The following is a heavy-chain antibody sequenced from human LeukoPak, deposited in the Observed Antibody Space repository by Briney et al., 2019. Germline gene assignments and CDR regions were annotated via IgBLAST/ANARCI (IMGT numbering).Heavy chain of an antibody. CDR3: AKEPYSYGNHFDY. CDR1: GFTFSSYG. CDR2: ISYDGSNK. J-gene: IGHJ4*02. V-gene: IGHV3-30*18. D-gene: IGHD5-18*01. Sequence: PGGSLRLPCAASGFTFSSYGMHWVRQAPGKGLEWVAVISYDGSNKYYADSVKGRFTISRDNSKNTLYLQMNSLRAEDTAVYYCAKEPYSYGNHFDYWGQGTLVTVSS.